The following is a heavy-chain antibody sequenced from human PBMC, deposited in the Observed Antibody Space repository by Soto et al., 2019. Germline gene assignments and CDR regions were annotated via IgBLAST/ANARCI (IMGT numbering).Heavy chain of an antibody. D-gene: IGHD3-3*01. V-gene: IGHV3-23*01. Sequence: EVQLLESGGGLVQPGGSLRLSCAASGFTFSSYAMSWVRQAPGKGLEWVSAISGSGGSTYYADSVKGRFTISRDNSKNTLYLQMNSLRAEDTAVYYCAKDASYYDFWSDDAFDIWGQGTMVTVSS. CDR3: AKDASYYDFWSDDAFDI. CDR2: ISGSGGST. CDR1: GFTFSSYA. J-gene: IGHJ3*02.